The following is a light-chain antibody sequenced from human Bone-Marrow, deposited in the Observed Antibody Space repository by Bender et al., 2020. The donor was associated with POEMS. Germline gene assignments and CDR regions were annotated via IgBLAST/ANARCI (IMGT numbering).Light chain of an antibody. CDR2: DVT. J-gene: IGLJ3*02. V-gene: IGLV2-8*01. CDR1: SSDVGGYNY. CDR3: CSYGGTYSWV. Sequence: QSALTQPPSASGSPGQSVTISCTGTSSDVGGYNYVSWYQRHAGKAPKLMIYDVTKRPSGVPDRFSASKSGITATLIISGLQAEDEAEYHCCSYGGTYSWVFGGGTQLTVL.